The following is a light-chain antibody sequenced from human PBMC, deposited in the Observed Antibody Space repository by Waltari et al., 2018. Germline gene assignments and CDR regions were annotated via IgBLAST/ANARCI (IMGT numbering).Light chain of an antibody. Sequence: QSALTQPRSVSGSPGQSVTISCTGTSSDVGGYNYVSWYQQNPGKAPKLMIYDVSKRPSGVPVRFSGSKSGNTASLTISGLQAEDEADYYCCSYAGSYTLVFGGGTKLTVL. J-gene: IGLJ2*01. CDR2: DVS. CDR1: SSDVGGYNY. V-gene: IGLV2-11*01. CDR3: CSYAGSYTLV.